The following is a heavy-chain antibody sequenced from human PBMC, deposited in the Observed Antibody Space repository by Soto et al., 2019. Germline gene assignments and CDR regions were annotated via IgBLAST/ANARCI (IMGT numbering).Heavy chain of an antibody. CDR3: ASSPRGYCSSTSCRELGNYYGMDV. Sequence: PGESLKISCKGSGYSFTSYGISWVRQMPGKGLEWMGRIDPSDSYTNYSPSFQGHVTISADKSIITAYLQWSGLKASDTAMYYCASSPRGYCSSTSCRELGNYYGMDVWGQGTTVTVSS. D-gene: IGHD2-2*01. CDR2: IDPSDSYT. V-gene: IGHV5-10-1*01. CDR1: GYSFTSYG. J-gene: IGHJ6*02.